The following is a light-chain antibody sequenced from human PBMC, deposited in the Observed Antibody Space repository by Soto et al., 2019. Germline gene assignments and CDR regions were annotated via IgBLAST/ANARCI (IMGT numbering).Light chain of an antibody. V-gene: IGKV3-20*01. CDR2: GAS. CDR1: QSVSSN. CDR3: QQYRDSRT. Sequence: EMVMTQSPATLSVSPGERATLSCRASQSVSSNLAWYQQKPGQAPRLLIYGASSRATGIPDRFSGSGSGTDFTLTISRLEPEDFAVYYCQQYRDSRTFGQGTKVDIK. J-gene: IGKJ1*01.